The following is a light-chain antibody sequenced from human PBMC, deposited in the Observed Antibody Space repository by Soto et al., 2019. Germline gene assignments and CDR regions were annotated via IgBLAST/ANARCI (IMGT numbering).Light chain of an antibody. CDR2: DAS. J-gene: IGKJ5*01. Sequence: EIVFTQSPATPSLSPGGRATLSCRASQSVRSYLAWYQQTPGQAPRLLIYDASNRATGIPARFSGSGSGTDFTLTISSLQSEDFAVYYCQQYNNWPPITFGQGTRLEIK. CDR3: QQYNNWPPIT. CDR1: QSVRSY. V-gene: IGKV3-11*01.